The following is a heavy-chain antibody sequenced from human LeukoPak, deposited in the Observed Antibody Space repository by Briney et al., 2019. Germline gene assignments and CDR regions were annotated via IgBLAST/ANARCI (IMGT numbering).Heavy chain of an antibody. CDR3: ARGGFKYNYYDAMDV. CDR1: GFTFSNYW. CDR2: IKQDGSEK. V-gene: IGHV3-7*01. J-gene: IGHJ6*02. D-gene: IGHD2-15*01. Sequence: GGSLRLSCAASGFTFSNYWMTWVRQAPGKGLEWVANIKQDGSEKYYADSVKGRFTISRDNAKNTLYLQMNSQRPEDTAVYYCARGGFKYNYYDAMDVWGQGTTVTVSS.